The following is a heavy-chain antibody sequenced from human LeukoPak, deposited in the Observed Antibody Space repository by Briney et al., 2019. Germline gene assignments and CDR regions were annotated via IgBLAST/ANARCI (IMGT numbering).Heavy chain of an antibody. Sequence: GASVKVSCKASGYTFTSYDINWVRQDTGQGLEWMGWMNPNSDNTGYAQKFQGRVTITRNTSISTAYMELSSLKSEDTAVYYCARAAAVLDAFDIWGQGTMVTVSS. CDR1: GYTFTSYD. CDR2: MNPNSDNT. V-gene: IGHV1-8*03. D-gene: IGHD6-19*01. J-gene: IGHJ3*02. CDR3: ARAAAVLDAFDI.